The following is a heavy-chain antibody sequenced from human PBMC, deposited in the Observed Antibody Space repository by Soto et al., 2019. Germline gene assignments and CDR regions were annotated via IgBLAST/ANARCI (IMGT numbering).Heavy chain of an antibody. Sequence: SETLSLTCTVSGGSISSADYYWSWVRQRPGKGLEWIGYIYYSGSTYYNPSLRSRTIMSLDKSKNQFSLSLRSVTAADTAVYYCAREGGHYYDTTGYFVAWFDPWGQGSAVTASS. D-gene: IGHD3-22*01. V-gene: IGHV4-31*03. CDR3: AREGGHYYDTTGYFVAWFDP. CDR2: IYYSGST. J-gene: IGHJ5*02. CDR1: GGSISSADYY.